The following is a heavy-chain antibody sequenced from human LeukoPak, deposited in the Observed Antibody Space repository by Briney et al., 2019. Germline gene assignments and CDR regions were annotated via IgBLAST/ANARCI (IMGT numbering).Heavy chain of an antibody. J-gene: IGHJ4*02. CDR3: ARDRAPAGYYDSSGTAFDY. V-gene: IGHV3-23*01. D-gene: IGHD3-22*01. CDR1: GFSFNNYV. Sequence: GGSLRLSCAASGFSFNNYVMSWVRQAPGKGLEWVSAISGDGARTYYADSVKGRFTISRDNSKNTLDLQMNSLRAEDTAVYYCARDRAPAGYYDSSGTAFDYWGQGTLVTVSS. CDR2: ISGDGART.